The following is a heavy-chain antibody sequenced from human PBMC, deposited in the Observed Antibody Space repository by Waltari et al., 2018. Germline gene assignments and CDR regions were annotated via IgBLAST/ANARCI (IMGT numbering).Heavy chain of an antibody. CDR2: ISDSGDIT. CDR1: GFTFSNSA. Sequence: EVQLLESGGGLVQPGGSLRLSCAASGFTFSNSAMSWVRQAPGKGLEWVSAISDSGDITYYADSVKGRFTISRDNSKNTLYLQMNSLRAEDTAVYYCAKAVATIGRNFDYWGQGTLVTVSS. V-gene: IGHV3-23*01. J-gene: IGHJ4*02. D-gene: IGHD5-12*01. CDR3: AKAVATIGRNFDY.